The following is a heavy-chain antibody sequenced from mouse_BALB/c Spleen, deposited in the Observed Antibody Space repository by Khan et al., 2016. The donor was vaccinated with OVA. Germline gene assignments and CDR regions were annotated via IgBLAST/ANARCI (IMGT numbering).Heavy chain of an antibody. Sequence: QVQLKESGPGLVAPSQSLSITCTVSGVSLTSYGVHWVRQPPGKGLEWLGVIWTGGSTNYNSALRSRLTIKQDNSKSQVFLKMNHMQTDDTAISCCASELGSSHLYFDVWGAGTTVTVSS. D-gene: IGHD1-1*01. CDR2: IWTGGST. CDR1: GVSLTSYG. J-gene: IGHJ1*01. CDR3: ASELGSSHLYFDV. V-gene: IGHV2-9*02.